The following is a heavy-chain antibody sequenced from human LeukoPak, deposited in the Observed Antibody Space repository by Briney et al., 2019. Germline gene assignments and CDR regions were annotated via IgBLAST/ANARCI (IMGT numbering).Heavy chain of an antibody. CDR1: GYTFSAYG. CDR2: ISVYSGNT. V-gene: IGHV1-18*01. Sequence: ASVKVSCKASGYTFSAYGISWVRQAPGQGREWMGYISVYSGNTNHAQKLQGRVTMTTDTSTSTAYMELRSLRSDDTAVYYCARDSHIAEVAYYFDYWGQGTLVSVSS. CDR3: ARDSHIAEVAYYFDY. J-gene: IGHJ4*02. D-gene: IGHD2-21*01.